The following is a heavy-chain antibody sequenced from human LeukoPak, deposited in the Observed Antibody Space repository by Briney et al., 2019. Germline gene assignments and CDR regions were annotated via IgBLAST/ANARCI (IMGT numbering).Heavy chain of an antibody. J-gene: IGHJ6*03. CDR1: GYTFTSYY. D-gene: IGHD3-10*01. CDR3: ARDRPHHVLLWFGELFHYMDV. V-gene: IGHV1-46*01. CDR2: INPSGGST. Sequence: GASVKVSCKASGYTFTSYYMHWVRQAPGQGLEWMGIINPSGGSTSYAQKFQGRVTMTRDMSTSTVYMELSSLRSEDTAVYYCARDRPHHVLLWFGELFHYMDVWGKGTTVTVSS.